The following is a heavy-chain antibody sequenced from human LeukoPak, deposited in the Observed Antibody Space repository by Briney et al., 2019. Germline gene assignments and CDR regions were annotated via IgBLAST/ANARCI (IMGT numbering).Heavy chain of an antibody. CDR2: ISSSSSYI. CDR1: GFTFSNYS. J-gene: IGHJ4*02. CDR3: ASGGFGELY. V-gene: IGHV3-21*01. Sequence: GGSLRLSCAASGFTFSNYSMNWVRQAPGKGLEWVSSISSSSSYIYYAGSVKGRFTISRDDAKNSLYLRMNSLRVEDTAVYYCASGGFGELYWGQGTLVTVSS. D-gene: IGHD3-10*01.